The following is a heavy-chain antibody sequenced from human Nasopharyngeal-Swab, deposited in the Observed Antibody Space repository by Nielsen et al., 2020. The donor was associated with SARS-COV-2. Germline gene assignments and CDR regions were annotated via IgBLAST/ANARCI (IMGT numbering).Heavy chain of an antibody. CDR3: ASPLYNYDSSGYPTPSDAFDI. V-gene: IGHV1-18*01. D-gene: IGHD3-22*01. J-gene: IGHJ3*02. CDR2: ISAYNGNT. Sequence: ASVKVSCKASGYTFTSYGSSWVRQAPGQGLEWMGWISAYNGNTNYAQKLQGRVTMTTDTSTSTAYMELRSLRSDDTAVYYCASPLYNYDSSGYPTPSDAFDIWGQGTMVTVSS. CDR1: GYTFTSYG.